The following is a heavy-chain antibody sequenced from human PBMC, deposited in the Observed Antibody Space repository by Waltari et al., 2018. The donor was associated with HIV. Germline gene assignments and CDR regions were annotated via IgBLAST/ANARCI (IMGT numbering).Heavy chain of an antibody. CDR1: GGSVSSSSYF. D-gene: IGHD1-26*01. CDR3: ARHALRVGAAYWNFDL. Sequence: QLQLQESGLGLGKPSETLALTCTVSGGSVSSSSYFWCWIRQPPGRGQEWIGSIYYTGTAYYSPSLKSRVTISVDTSKNQFSLKVTSVTAADTAVYYCARHALRVGAAYWNFDLWGRGTLVTVSS. J-gene: IGHJ2*01. CDR2: IYYTGTA. V-gene: IGHV4-39*01.